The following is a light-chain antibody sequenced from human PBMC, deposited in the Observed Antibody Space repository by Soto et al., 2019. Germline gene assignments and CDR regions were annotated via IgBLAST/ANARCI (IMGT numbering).Light chain of an antibody. Sequence: ATQMTQSPSSLSASVGDRVTITCRASQDIRDDLGWYQQKPGEAPKILIYAASTLQTGVPSRFSGSGSGTEFTLTISSLQPEDFGTYYCLQDYDYPWTFGQGTKVEI. CDR2: AAS. V-gene: IGKV1-6*01. CDR3: LQDYDYPWT. J-gene: IGKJ1*01. CDR1: QDIRDD.